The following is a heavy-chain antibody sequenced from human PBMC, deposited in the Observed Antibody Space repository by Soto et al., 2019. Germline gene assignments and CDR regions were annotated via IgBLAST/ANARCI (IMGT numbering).Heavy chain of an antibody. CDR3: AKEKGFGGVRKGMDV. V-gene: IGHV3-9*01. CDR1: GFTFDDYA. Sequence: EVQLVESGGGLVQPGRSLRLSCAASGFTFDDYAMHWGRQSPGKGLEWVSGINWNSGSIGYADSVKVRFTISRDNAKKSLYLQMNSLRTEDTALYYCAKEKGFGGVRKGMDVWGKGTTVTVSS. J-gene: IGHJ6*04. D-gene: IGHD3-16*01. CDR2: INWNSGSI.